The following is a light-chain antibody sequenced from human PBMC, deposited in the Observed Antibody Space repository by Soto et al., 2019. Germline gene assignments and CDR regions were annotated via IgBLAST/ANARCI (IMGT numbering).Light chain of an antibody. Sequence: EIVLTQSPGTLSLSTGERATHSCRASQSVSSSYLAWYQQKPGQAPRLLIYGASSRATGIPDRFSGSGSGTDFTLTISRLEPEDFAVYYCQQYGSSLITFGQGTRLEIK. CDR3: QQYGSSLIT. CDR2: GAS. J-gene: IGKJ5*01. V-gene: IGKV3-20*01. CDR1: QSVSSSY.